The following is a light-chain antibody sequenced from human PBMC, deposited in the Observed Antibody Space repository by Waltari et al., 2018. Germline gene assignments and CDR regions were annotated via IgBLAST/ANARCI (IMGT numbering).Light chain of an antibody. CDR1: KIGSKN. Sequence: SYELTQPPSVSVAPGQTARITCDGDKIGSKNEPWYQHKPGQAPVLVVYDDGDRPSGIPERFSGSNSGNTAALTISRVDAGDEAEYYCQVWDSGSNHYVFGTVTKVTVL. CDR3: QVWDSGSNHYV. CDR2: DDG. J-gene: IGLJ1*01. V-gene: IGLV3-21*02.